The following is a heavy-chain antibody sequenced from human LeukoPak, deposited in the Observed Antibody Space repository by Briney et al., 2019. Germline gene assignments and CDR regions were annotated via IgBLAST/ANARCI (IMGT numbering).Heavy chain of an antibody. CDR3: AKGFYGSGSSYFDA. Sequence: GGSPRLSCTASGFILSNFGLSWVRQPPGKGLEWVSAIGMGDDTYYADTVKGRFTISRDNSKNTLFLQMNSLSAEDTAIYYCAKGFYGSGSSYFDAWGQGTLVSVSS. CDR2: IGMGDDT. J-gene: IGHJ4*02. CDR1: GFILSNFG. D-gene: IGHD3-10*01. V-gene: IGHV3-23*01.